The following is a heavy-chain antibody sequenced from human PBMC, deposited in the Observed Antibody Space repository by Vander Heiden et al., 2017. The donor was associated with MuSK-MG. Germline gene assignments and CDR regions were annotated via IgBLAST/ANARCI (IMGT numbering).Heavy chain of an antibody. Sequence: QVHLVQSGAEVKKPGASVRVSCKASGYTFTGYNLHWVRQAPGQGLEWMGWINPNTGGPTYAQKFQDRVTMTRDTSINTAYMELSGLRFDDTAVYYCTAPGITVGTGGFNLWGQGTMVTVSS. CDR3: TAPGITVGTGGFNL. J-gene: IGHJ3*01. D-gene: IGHD6-19*01. CDR2: INPNTGGP. V-gene: IGHV1-2*02. CDR1: GYTFTGYN.